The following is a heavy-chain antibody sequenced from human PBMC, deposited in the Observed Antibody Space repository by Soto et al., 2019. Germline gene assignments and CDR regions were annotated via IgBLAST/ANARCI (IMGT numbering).Heavy chain of an antibody. CDR1: GFTFSSYW. V-gene: IGHV3-74*01. J-gene: IGHJ4*02. CDR3: GRGGSDSPMAPGY. D-gene: IGHD5-18*01. CDR2: INPDGSAT. Sequence: PGGSLRLSCAASGFTFSSYWMHWVRQAPGKGLVWVSHINPDGSATNYADSVKGRFTISRDNAKNTLYLQMNSLRAEDTAVFYCGRGGSDSPMAPGYWGQGTLVTVSS.